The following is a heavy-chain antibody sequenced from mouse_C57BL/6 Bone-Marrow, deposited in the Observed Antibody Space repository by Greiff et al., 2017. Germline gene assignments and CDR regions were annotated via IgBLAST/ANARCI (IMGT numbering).Heavy chain of an antibody. J-gene: IGHJ2*01. CDR1: GYTFTDYY. V-gene: IGHV1-19*01. Sequence: EVQGVESGPVLVKPGASVKMSCTASGYTFTDYYLNWVKQSHGKSLEWIGVFNPYNGGTSYNQKFKGKATLTVDKSSSTDFVELNSLTSEDSAFYYCAGGPDYCGYWGKGTTLTVAS. CDR2: FNPYNGGT. CDR3: AGGPDYCGY. D-gene: IGHD1-1*01.